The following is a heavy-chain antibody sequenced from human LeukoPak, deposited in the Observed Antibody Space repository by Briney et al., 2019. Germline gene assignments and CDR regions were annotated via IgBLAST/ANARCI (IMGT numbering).Heavy chain of an antibody. Sequence: GEPLKISCKGSGYSFTSYWIGWVRRMPEKGLEWMGLIYPGDSKTRYSPSLQGQVTISVDKSISTAYLQWSSLKASDSAMYYCARHRYGAAEYWGQGRLVTVSS. CDR1: GYSFTSYW. V-gene: IGHV5-51*01. CDR3: ARHRYGAAEY. J-gene: IGHJ4*02. D-gene: IGHD4-17*01. CDR2: IYPGDSKT.